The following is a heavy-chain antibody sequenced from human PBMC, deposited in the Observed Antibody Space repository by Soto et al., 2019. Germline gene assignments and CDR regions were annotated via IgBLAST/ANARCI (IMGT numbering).Heavy chain of an antibody. CDR1: GFSFSDYT. D-gene: IGHD1-26*01. J-gene: IGHJ4*02. V-gene: IGHV3-48*01. CDR3: AKELYSGSYDY. CDR2: VSSSGVSK. Sequence: PGGSLRLSCAASGFSFSDYTMIWVRQAPGKGLEWVSYVSSSGVSKLYADSVKGRFTISRDNAKNSLYLQMNSLRAEDTAVYYCAKELYSGSYDYWGQGTLVTVSS.